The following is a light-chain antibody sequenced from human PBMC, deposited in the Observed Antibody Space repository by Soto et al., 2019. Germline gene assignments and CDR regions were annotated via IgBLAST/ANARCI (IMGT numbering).Light chain of an antibody. CDR3: QQSYTAPLT. V-gene: IGKV1-39*01. CDR1: RSISDW. CDR2: AAS. J-gene: IGKJ4*01. Sequence: IQITQSASALSASVGDRVTITCRASRSISDWLAWYQQKPGKAPNLLIFAASTLQSGVPSRFSGSGSGTDCTLTIRSLQPEDFATYYCQQSYTAPLTFGGGTKVDIK.